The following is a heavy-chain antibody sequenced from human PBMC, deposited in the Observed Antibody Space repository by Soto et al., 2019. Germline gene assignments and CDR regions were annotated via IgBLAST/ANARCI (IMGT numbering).Heavy chain of an antibody. D-gene: IGHD6-25*01. V-gene: IGHV4-59*08. CDR1: GGSINSYY. Sequence: QVQLQESGPGLVKPSETLSLTCTVSGGSINSYYWSWIRQPPGKGLEWIAYIHDSGTTNYNPSLKSRATMSVDTSRNQFFLKLSSLTAADTAVYYCARHSGYGGNWFDPWGQGTLVTVSP. CDR3: ARHSGYGGNWFDP. J-gene: IGHJ5*02. CDR2: IHDSGTT.